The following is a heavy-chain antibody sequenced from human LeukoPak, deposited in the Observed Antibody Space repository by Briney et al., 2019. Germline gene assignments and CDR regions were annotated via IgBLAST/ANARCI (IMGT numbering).Heavy chain of an antibody. V-gene: IGHV5-51*01. Sequence: GESLKISCTASGYSFTTYWIGWVRQMPGEGLEWMGIIYPGDSDTRYSPSFQGQVTISADKSINTAYLQWSSLKASDTAIYHCARWVTADRGKKDAFDIWGQGTMVTVSS. CDR2: IYPGDSDT. CDR3: ARWVTADRGKKDAFDI. J-gene: IGHJ3*02. CDR1: GYSFTTYW. D-gene: IGHD2-21*02.